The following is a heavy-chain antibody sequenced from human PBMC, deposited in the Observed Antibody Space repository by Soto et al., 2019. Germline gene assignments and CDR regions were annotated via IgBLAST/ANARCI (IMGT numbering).Heavy chain of an antibody. Sequence: QITLKESGPPLVKPTQTLTLTCTFSGFSLSTSGVGVGWIRQPPGKALEWLALIYGNDDKPYSPSLKSRLTITKDTSKNQVVLTMTNMDPVDTATYYCAQSVAAAVPNDSSGYWDYWGQGTLVTVSS. D-gene: IGHD3-22*01. J-gene: IGHJ4*02. CDR2: IYGNDDK. CDR1: GFSLSTSGVG. CDR3: AQSVAAAVPNDSSGYWDY. V-gene: IGHV2-5*01.